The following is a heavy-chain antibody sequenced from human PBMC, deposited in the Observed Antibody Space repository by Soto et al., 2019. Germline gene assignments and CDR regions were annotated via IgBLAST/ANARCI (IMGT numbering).Heavy chain of an antibody. CDR2: IERYGSEK. CDR3: AREYIVVVTANGMDV. Sequence: GGSLRLSCGTSGFTFSDKWMSWVRQAPGKGLEWVANIERYGSEKNYVDSVKGRFTISRDNAKNSLYLQMNSLRAEDTAVYYCAREYIVVVTANGMDVWGQGTTVTSP. J-gene: IGHJ6*02. V-gene: IGHV3-7*01. CDR1: GFTFSDKW. D-gene: IGHD2-21*02.